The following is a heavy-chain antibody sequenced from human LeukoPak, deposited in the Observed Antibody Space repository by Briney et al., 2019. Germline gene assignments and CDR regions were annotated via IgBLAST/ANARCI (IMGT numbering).Heavy chain of an antibody. CDR2: MNPNSGNT. Sequence: ASVKVSCKASGYTFTSYDINWVRQATGQGLEWMGWMNPNSGNTGYAQKFQGRLTMTRNTSISTAYMELSSLRSEDTAVYYCARSRTTGRGWFDPWGQGTLVTVSS. D-gene: IGHD1-1*01. J-gene: IGHJ5*02. V-gene: IGHV1-8*01. CDR1: GYTFTSYD. CDR3: ARSRTTGRGWFDP.